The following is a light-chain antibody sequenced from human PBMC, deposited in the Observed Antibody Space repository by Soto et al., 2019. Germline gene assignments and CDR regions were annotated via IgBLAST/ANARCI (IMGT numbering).Light chain of an antibody. V-gene: IGKV1-27*01. CDR2: AAS. CDR3: QKYNSAPQT. Sequence: DIQMTQSPSSLSASVGDRVTITCRASQGISHYLAWYQQKPGKVPKLLILAASTLQSGVPSRFSGSGSGTDFTLNISSLQPEDVATYYCQKYNSAPQTFGQGTKVEVK. J-gene: IGKJ1*01. CDR1: QGISHY.